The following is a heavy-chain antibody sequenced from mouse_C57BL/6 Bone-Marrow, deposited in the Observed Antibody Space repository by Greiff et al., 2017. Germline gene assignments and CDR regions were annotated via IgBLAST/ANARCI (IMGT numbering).Heavy chain of an antibody. CDR1: GYAFSSYW. J-gene: IGHJ2*01. CDR3: DRTKDGYWDYFDD. CDR2: IYPGDGDT. V-gene: IGHV1-80*01. Sequence: VQLQQSGAELVKPGASVKISCKASGYAFSSYWMNWVKQRPGQGLEWIGQIYPGDGDTNYNGKFKGKATLTADKSSSTAYMQLSSLTSEDSAVYFCDRTKDGYWDYFDDWGQGTTLTVSS. D-gene: IGHD2-3*01.